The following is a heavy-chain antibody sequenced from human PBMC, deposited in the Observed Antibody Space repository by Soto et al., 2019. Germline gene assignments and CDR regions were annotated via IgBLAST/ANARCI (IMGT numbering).Heavy chain of an antibody. CDR2: TYYRSKWYN. CDR1: GDSFSSNSAA. J-gene: IGHJ6*02. CDR3: AREGGNRYYYYGMDV. Sequence: LSQTHSLTCVISGDSFSSNSAAWNWIRQSPSRGLEWLGRTYYRSKWYNDYAASVKSRITINPDTSKNQFSLQLNSVTPEDTAVYYCAREGGNRYYYYGMDVWGQGTTVTVSS. D-gene: IGHD1-26*01. V-gene: IGHV6-1*01.